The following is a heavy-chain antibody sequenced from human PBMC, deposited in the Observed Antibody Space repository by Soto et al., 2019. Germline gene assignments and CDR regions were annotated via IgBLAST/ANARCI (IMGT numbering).Heavy chain of an antibody. J-gene: IGHJ4*02. CDR2: ISSSSSYI. CDR3: ATRPIKVGY. V-gene: IGHV3-21*01. Sequence: EVQLVESGGGLVKPGGSLRLSCAASGFTFSSYSMNWVRQAPGKGLESVSSISSSSSYIYYADSVKGRFTISRDNAKNSLYLQMNSLRAEDTAVYYCATRPIKVGYWGQGTLVTVSS. CDR1: GFTFSSYS.